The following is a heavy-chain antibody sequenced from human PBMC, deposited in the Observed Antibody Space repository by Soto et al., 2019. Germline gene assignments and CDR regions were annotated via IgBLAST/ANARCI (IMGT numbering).Heavy chain of an antibody. Sequence: SQTLSLTCSVSGDTIRSDYWNWIRQPPGKRLEWIGYISYTGSTNYSPSLRSRVTISVDRSKNQFSLKLSSVTAADTAVYYCARVIGGWYYFDYWGQGTLVTLSS. CDR2: ISYTGST. V-gene: IGHV4-59*12. D-gene: IGHD6-19*01. J-gene: IGHJ4*02. CDR3: ARVIGGWYYFDY. CDR1: GDTIRSDY.